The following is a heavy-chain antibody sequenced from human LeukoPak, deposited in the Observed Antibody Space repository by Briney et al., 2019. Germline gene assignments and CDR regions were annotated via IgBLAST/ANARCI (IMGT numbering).Heavy chain of an antibody. CDR2: IYYSGST. CDR3: AREGPRFGELPGY. Sequence: SSETLSLTCTVSGGSISSSSYYWGWIRQPPGKGLEWIGSIYYSGSTYYNPSLKSRVTISVDTSKNQFSLKLSSVTAADTAVYYCAREGPRFGELPGYWGQGTLVTVSS. D-gene: IGHD3-10*01. CDR1: GGSISSSSYY. J-gene: IGHJ4*02. V-gene: IGHV4-39*07.